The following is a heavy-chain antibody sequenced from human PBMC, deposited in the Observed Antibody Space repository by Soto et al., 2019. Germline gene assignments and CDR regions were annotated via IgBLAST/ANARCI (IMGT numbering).Heavy chain of an antibody. CDR2: ITGSGGIT. J-gene: IGHJ4*02. Sequence: PGGSLRLSCVASGFTFSSYAMSWVRQAPGKGLEWVSGITGSGGITYYADSVKGRFTISRDSSKNTLYLQMNSPRAEDTAVYYCAKDLTTMIRGLIISPFDYWGQGTLVTVSS. D-gene: IGHD3-10*01. CDR1: GFTFSSYA. V-gene: IGHV3-23*01. CDR3: AKDLTTMIRGLIISPFDY.